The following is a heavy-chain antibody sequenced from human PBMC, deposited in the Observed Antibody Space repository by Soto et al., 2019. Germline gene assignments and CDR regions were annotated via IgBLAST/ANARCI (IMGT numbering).Heavy chain of an antibody. J-gene: IGHJ4*02. Sequence: PSETLSLTCTVSGGSISSYYWSWIRQPPGKGLEWIGYIYYSGSTNYNPSLKSRVTISVDTSKNQFSLKLSSVTAADTAVYYCAREAVAGEFDYWGQGTPVTVSS. V-gene: IGHV4-59*12. CDR3: AREAVAGEFDY. D-gene: IGHD6-19*01. CDR1: GGSISSYY. CDR2: IYYSGST.